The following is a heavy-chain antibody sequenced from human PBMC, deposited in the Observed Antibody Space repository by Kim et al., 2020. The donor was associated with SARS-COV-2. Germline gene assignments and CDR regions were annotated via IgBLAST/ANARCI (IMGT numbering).Heavy chain of an antibody. Sequence: RFTISRDNSKNTLYLQMNSLRAEDTAVYYCAKALQTLVMTTVVTELTYDYWGQGTLVTVSS. CDR3: AKALQTLVMTTVVTELTYDY. V-gene: IGHV3-30*02. J-gene: IGHJ4*02. D-gene: IGHD4-17*01.